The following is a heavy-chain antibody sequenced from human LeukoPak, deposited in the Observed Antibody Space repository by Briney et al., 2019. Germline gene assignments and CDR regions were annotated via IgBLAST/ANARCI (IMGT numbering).Heavy chain of an antibody. Sequence: GESLKISWKASGYSFTSYWIGWGRQMPGKGLEWMGIIYPGDSDTRYSPSFQGQVTISADKSISTAYLQWSSLKASDTAMYYCARPPRNCSSTSCYLEGAFDIWGQGTMVTVSS. J-gene: IGHJ3*02. CDR2: IYPGDSDT. V-gene: IGHV5-51*01. D-gene: IGHD2-2*01. CDR3: ARPPRNCSSTSCYLEGAFDI. CDR1: GYSFTSYW.